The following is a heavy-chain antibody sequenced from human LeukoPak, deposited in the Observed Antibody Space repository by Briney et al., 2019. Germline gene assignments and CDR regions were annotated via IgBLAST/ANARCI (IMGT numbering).Heavy chain of an antibody. J-gene: IGHJ4*02. V-gene: IGHV3-66*01. CDR2: IYSGGNT. D-gene: IGHD4-17*01. CDR3: AREGYGDYSFDY. Sequence: ETLSLTCTVSGGSISSGGYYWSWVRQAPGKGLEWVSVIYSGGNTYYADSVKGRFTISRDNSKNTLYLQMNSLRAEDTAVYYCAREGYGDYSFDYWGQGTLVTVSS. CDR1: GGSISSGGYY.